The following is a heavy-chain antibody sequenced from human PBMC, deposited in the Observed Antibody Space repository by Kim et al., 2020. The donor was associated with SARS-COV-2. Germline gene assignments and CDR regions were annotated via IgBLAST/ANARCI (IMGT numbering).Heavy chain of an antibody. V-gene: IGHV4-31*02. J-gene: IGHJ4*02. D-gene: IGHD3-3*01. CDR3: ARWGYDCWSGEPGEDYFDY. Sequence: SRVTISVDTSKNQFSLKLSSVTAADTAVYYCARWGYDCWSGEPGEDYFDYWGQGTLVPVSS.